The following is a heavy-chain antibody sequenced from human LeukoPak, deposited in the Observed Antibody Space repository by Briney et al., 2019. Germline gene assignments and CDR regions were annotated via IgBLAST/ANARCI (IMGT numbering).Heavy chain of an antibody. V-gene: IGHV4-59*01. J-gene: IGHJ3*02. D-gene: IGHD3-16*01. CDR2: IYYSGST. CDR1: GGPISSYY. Sequence: SETLSLTCTVSGGPISSYYWSWIRQPPGKGLEWIGYIYYSGSTNYNPSLKSRVTISVDTSKNQFSLKLSSVTAADTAVYYCARGSRAGDFDAFDIWGQGTMVTVSS. CDR3: ARGSRAGDFDAFDI.